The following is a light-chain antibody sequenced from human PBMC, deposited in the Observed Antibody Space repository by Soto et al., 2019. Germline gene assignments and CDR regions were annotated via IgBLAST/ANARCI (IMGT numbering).Light chain of an antibody. CDR3: QHSNSHLCT. CDR1: QTISNW. CDR2: AAS. V-gene: IGKV1-5*01. Sequence: DIQMTQSPSSLSASVGDRVTITCRASQTISNWLAWYQQKPGRAPKLLIYAASTLESGVPSRFSGRGSGTEFTLTISSLQPDDFATYYCQHSNSHLCTFGQGTKLESK. J-gene: IGKJ2*02.